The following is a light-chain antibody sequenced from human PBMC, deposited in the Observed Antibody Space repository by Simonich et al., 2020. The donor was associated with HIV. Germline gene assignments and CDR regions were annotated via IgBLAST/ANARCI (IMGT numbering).Light chain of an antibody. CDR2: EGS. Sequence: QSALAQPASVSGSPGQSITISYTGTSRDFGTYNLFSWYQQPPGEAPKLIIYEGSKRPSGVSHRLSGSKSGNTASLTISGLQAEDEADYYCCSSAGSRVFGGGTKLTVL. CDR1: SRDFGTYNL. V-gene: IGLV2-23*01. J-gene: IGLJ3*02. CDR3: CSSAGSRV.